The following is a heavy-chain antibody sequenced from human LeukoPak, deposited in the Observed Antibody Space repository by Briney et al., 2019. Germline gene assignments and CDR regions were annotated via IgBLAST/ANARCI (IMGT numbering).Heavy chain of an antibody. CDR3: ARGVKYQLLLNWLDP. Sequence: SETLSLTCAVYGGSFSGYYWSWIRQPPGKGLEWIGEINHSGSTNYNPSLKSRVTISVDTSKNQFSLKLSSVTAADTAVYYCARGVKYQLLLNWLDPWGQGTLVTVSS. V-gene: IGHV4-34*01. D-gene: IGHD2-2*01. CDR2: INHSGST. CDR1: GGSFSGYY. J-gene: IGHJ5*02.